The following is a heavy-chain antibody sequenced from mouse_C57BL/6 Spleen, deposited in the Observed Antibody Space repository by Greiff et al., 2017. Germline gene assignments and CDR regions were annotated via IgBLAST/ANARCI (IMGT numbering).Heavy chain of an antibody. V-gene: IGHV1-80*01. D-gene: IGHD3-2*02. J-gene: IGHJ2*01. CDR1: GYAFSSYW. CDR3: ARIGTAQAAFDY. Sequence: QVQLQQSGAELVKPGASVKISCKASGYAFSSYWMNWVKQRPGKGLEWIGQIYPGDGDTNYNGKFKGKATLTADKSSSTAYMQLSSLTSEDSAVYFCARIGTAQAAFDYWGQGTTLTVSS. CDR2: IYPGDGDT.